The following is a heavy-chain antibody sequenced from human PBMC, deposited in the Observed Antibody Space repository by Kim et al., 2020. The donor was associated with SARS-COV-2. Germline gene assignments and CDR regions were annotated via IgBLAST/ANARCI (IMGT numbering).Heavy chain of an antibody. J-gene: IGHJ6*02. CDR2: TYYRSKWYN. CDR3: ARDMGYDSSGYYGYYYYYGMDV. D-gene: IGHD3-22*01. Sequence: SQTLSLTCVISGDSVSSNSAAWNWIRQSPSRGLEWLGRTYYRSKWYNDYAVSVKSRITINPDTSKNQFSLQLNSVTPEDTAVYYCARDMGYDSSGYYGYYYYYGMDVWGHGTTVTVSS. CDR1: GDSVSSNSAA. V-gene: IGHV6-1*01.